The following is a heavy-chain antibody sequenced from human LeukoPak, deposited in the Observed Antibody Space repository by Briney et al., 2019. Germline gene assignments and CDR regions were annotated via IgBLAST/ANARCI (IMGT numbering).Heavy chain of an antibody. CDR2: INPSGGST. CDR3: ARDRDYGDYGDY. CDR1: GGTFSSYA. D-gene: IGHD4-17*01. Sequence: ASVKVSCKASGGTFSSYAISWVRQAPGQGLEWMGIINPSGGSTSYAQKFQGRVTMTRDTSTSTVYMELSSLRSEDTAVYYCARDRDYGDYGDYWGQGTLVTVSS. V-gene: IGHV1-46*01. J-gene: IGHJ4*02.